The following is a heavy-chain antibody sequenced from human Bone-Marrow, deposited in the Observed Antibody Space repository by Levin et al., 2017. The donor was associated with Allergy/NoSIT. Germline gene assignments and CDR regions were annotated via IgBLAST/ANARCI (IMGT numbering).Heavy chain of an antibody. CDR2: ISWNSGSI. J-gene: IGHJ4*02. CDR3: AKDMVPSLITMIVVVIGGFDY. CDR1: GFTFDDYA. Sequence: LSLTCAASGFTFDDYAMHWVRQAPGKGLEWVSGISWNSGSIGYADSVKGRFTISRDNAKNSLYLQMNSLRAEDTALYYCAKDMVPSLITMIVVVIGGFDYWGQGTLVTVSS. D-gene: IGHD3-22*01. V-gene: IGHV3-9*01.